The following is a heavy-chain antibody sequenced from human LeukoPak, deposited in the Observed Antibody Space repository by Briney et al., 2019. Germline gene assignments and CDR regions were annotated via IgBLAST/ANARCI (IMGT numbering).Heavy chain of an antibody. CDR1: GYSFTSYG. V-gene: IGHV1-18*01. CDR3: ARESPKSAYYLRPFDGFDI. J-gene: IGHJ3*02. Sequence: ASVKVSCKASGYSFTSYGISWVRQAPGQGLEWMGWISSNNGATNYAQRLQGRITMTTDTFTTTVYMELRSLRPDDTAVYYCARESPKSAYYLRPFDGFDIWGQGTMVTVSS. D-gene: IGHD3-3*01. CDR2: ISSNNGAT.